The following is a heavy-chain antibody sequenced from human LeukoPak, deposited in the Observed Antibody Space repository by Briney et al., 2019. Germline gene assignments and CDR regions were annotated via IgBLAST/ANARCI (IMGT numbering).Heavy chain of an antibody. Sequence: PSETLSLTCTVSGGSISSGSYYWSWIRQPAGKGLEWIGRIYTSGSTNYNPSLKSRVTISVDTSKNQFSLKLSSVTAADTAVYYCARAGGAVAGKWAARAYFYYMDVWGKGTTVTISS. CDR1: GGSISSGSYY. V-gene: IGHV4-61*02. CDR3: ARAGGAVAGKWAARAYFYYMDV. CDR2: IYTSGST. J-gene: IGHJ6*03. D-gene: IGHD6-19*01.